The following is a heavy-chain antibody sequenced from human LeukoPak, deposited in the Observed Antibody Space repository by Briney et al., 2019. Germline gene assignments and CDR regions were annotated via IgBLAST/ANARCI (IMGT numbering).Heavy chain of an antibody. CDR3: ARHAGGGHCGGGSCFFPDY. J-gene: IGHJ4*02. V-gene: IGHV4-59*08. CDR1: GGSIRSYY. CDR2: IYYSGST. D-gene: IGHD2-15*01. Sequence: SETLSLTCTVSGGSIRSYYWSWIRQPPGKGLGWIGYIYYSGSTNYNPSLRSRVTISVDTSKNQFSLKLSSVTAADTAVYYCARHAGGGHCGGGSCFFPDYWGQGTLVTVSS.